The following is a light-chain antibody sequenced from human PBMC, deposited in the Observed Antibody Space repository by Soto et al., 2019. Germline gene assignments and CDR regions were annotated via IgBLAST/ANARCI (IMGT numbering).Light chain of an antibody. CDR3: TSYVGNDIWV. J-gene: IGLJ3*02. CDR1: SSDVGGYNY. CDR2: EVT. V-gene: IGLV2-8*01. Sequence: QSVLTQPASVSGSPGQSITISCTGTSSDVGGYNYVSWYQQHPGKAPKLMIYEVTKRPSGVPDRFSGSKSGNTASLTVSGLQAEDEADYYCTSYVGNDIWVFGGGTKVTVL.